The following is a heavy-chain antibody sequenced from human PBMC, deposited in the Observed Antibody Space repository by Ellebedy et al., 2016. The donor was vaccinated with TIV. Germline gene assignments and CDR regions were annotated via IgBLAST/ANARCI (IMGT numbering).Heavy chain of an antibody. D-gene: IGHD6-19*01. CDR1: GGSLGTFQ. V-gene: IGHV4-59*12. Sequence: GSLRLXXSVSGGSLGTFQWNWIRQSPGGGLEWLGYMSYSGEATYNLSLESRLTISVDTSTNHLFLEVRSVTAADTAIYYCARAAYSGGWPYGLDVWGPGTTVTVS. CDR2: MSYSGEA. J-gene: IGHJ6*02. CDR3: ARAAYSGGWPYGLDV.